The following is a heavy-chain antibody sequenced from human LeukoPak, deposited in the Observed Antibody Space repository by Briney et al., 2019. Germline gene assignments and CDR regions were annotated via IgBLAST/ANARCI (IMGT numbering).Heavy chain of an antibody. Sequence: EGSPRLSCAASGFTFRSYGMHWVRQAPGKGLEWVALIWYDGSNKYYVDSVKGRFTISRDNSKNTLYLQMNSLRAEDTAVYYCARDLGSGSPNVYFDYWGQGTLVTVSS. CDR3: ARDLGSGSPNVYFDY. V-gene: IGHV3-33*01. D-gene: IGHD3-10*01. CDR1: GFTFRSYG. CDR2: IWYDGSNK. J-gene: IGHJ4*02.